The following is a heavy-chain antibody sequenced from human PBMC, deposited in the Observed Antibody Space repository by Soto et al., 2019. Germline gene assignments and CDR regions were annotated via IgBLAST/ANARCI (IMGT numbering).Heavy chain of an antibody. V-gene: IGHV4-30-4*01. CDR2: IYYSGAT. J-gene: IGHJ4*02. D-gene: IGHD6-13*01. CDR3: ARGLAAGTVYFDY. CDR1: GGSISSSDYY. Sequence: PSETLSLTCTVPGGSISSSDYYWNWIRQPPGKGLEWIGYIYYSGATHYNPSLESRLTISVDRFKKQFSLRLRSVTAADTAVYFCARGLAAGTVYFDYWGQGTLVTVSS.